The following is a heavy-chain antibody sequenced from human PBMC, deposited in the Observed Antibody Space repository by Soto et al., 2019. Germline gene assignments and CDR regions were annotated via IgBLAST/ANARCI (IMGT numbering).Heavy chain of an antibody. CDR1: GFTFISYA. D-gene: IGHD3-16*02. CDR3: AGDQGLVIGCWFAS. Sequence: QVQLVESGGGVVQPGRSLRLSCAASGFTFISYAMHWVRQAPGKGLEWVAVISYDGSNDYYGDSVKGRVTVSRDNSKNTRYLQMNSLRAEDTAVYYCAGDQGLVIGCWFASWRQGTLVTVAS. V-gene: IGHV3-30-3*01. CDR2: ISYDGSND. J-gene: IGHJ5*01.